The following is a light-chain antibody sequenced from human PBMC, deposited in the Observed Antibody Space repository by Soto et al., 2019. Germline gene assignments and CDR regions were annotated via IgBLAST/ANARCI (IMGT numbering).Light chain of an antibody. V-gene: IGKV3-20*01. CDR2: SAS. Sequence: ENVLTQSPGTLSLSPGERATLSCRASQSVTSSYLAWYQQKPGQAPRLLIYSASSRATGVPDRFSGSGSATDFTLTISRVEPEDFEVYYCQQYGSSRNTFGQGTKVDIK. J-gene: IGKJ2*01. CDR3: QQYGSSRNT. CDR1: QSVTSSY.